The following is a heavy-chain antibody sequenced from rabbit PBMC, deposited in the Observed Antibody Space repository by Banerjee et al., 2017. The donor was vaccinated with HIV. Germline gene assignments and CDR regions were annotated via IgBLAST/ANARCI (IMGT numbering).Heavy chain of an antibody. V-gene: IGHV1S40*01. J-gene: IGHJ4*01. D-gene: IGHD6-1*01. Sequence: YASWAKGRFTISKTSSTTVTLQMTSLTAADTATYFCARGGSGYDDGFDYFDLWGPGTLVTVS. CDR3: ARGGSGYDDGFDYFDL.